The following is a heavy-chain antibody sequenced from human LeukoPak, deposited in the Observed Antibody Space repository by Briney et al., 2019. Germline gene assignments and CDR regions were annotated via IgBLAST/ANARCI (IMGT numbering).Heavy chain of an antibody. CDR3: ARDGPVAGVELDQ. CDR2: ITGNGGIT. Sequence: GGSLRLSCAASGFPFDNYGMAWVRQAPGKGLEWVSGITGNGGITTYADSVKGRSTTSRDNAKNSLYLLMNSLRAEDTALYYCARDGPVAGVELDQWGQGTLVTVSS. CDR1: GFPFDNYG. D-gene: IGHD6-19*01. V-gene: IGHV3-20*04. J-gene: IGHJ4*02.